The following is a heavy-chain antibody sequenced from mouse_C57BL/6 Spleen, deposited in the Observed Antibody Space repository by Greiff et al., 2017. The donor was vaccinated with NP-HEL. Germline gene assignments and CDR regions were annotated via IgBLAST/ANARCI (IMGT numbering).Heavy chain of an antibody. CDR3: ARRLYDGYYLYYAMDY. CDR1: GYSFTGYY. V-gene: IGHV1-42*01. CDR2: INPSTGGT. Sequence: VQLKESGPELVKPGASVKISCKASGYSFTGYYMNWVKQSPEKSLEWIGEINPSTGGTTYNQKFKAKATLTVDKSSSTAYMQLKSLTSEDSAVYYCARRLYDGYYLYYAMDYWGQGTSVTVSS. J-gene: IGHJ4*01. D-gene: IGHD2-3*01.